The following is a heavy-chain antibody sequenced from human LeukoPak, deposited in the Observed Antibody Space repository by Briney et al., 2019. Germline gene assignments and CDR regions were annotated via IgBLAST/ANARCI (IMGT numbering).Heavy chain of an antibody. Sequence: PGGSLRLSCAASGFTFSSYSMNWVRQAPGKGLEWVSYISSSSSTIYYADSVKGRFTISRDNAKNSLYLQMNSLRAEDTAVYYCARDEIAAAGFEIDYWGQGTLVTVSS. CDR3: ARDEIAAAGFEIDY. CDR2: ISSSSSTI. J-gene: IGHJ4*02. D-gene: IGHD6-13*01. V-gene: IGHV3-48*01. CDR1: GFTFSSYS.